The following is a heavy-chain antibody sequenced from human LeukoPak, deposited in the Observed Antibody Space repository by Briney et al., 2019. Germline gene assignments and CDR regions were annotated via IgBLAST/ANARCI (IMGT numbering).Heavy chain of an antibody. Sequence: KPSEAPSLTCAVYGGSFSGYYWSWIRPPPGKGLEGIGEINHSGSTNYNPSLKSRVTISVDTSKNQFSLKLSSVTAADTAVYYCASIAVAGKNSIFDYWGQGTLVTVSS. CDR1: GGSFSGYY. J-gene: IGHJ4*02. D-gene: IGHD6-19*01. CDR3: ASIAVAGKNSIFDY. V-gene: IGHV4-34*01. CDR2: INHSGST.